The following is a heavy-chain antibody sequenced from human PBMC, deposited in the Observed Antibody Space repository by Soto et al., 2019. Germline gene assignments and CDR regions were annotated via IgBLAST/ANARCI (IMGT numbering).Heavy chain of an antibody. D-gene: IGHD5-12*01. V-gene: IGHV1-69*01. CDR2: IIPIFGTA. CDR1: GGTFSSYA. Sequence: QVQLVQSGAEVKKPGSSVKVSCKASGGTFSSYAISWVRQAPGQGLEWMGGIIPIFGTANYAQKFQGRVTITADESTSTAYMGLSSLSSEDTAVYSWAIVATFLHYYHDGMAVGGQGPTATVSS. CDR3: AIVATFLHYYHDGMAV. J-gene: IGHJ6*02.